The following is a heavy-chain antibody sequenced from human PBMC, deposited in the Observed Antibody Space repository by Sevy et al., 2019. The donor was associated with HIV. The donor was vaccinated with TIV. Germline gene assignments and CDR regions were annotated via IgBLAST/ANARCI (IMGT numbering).Heavy chain of an antibody. J-gene: IGHJ6*02. D-gene: IGHD2-2*01. CDR3: ARDNATVSRRGLRYYYYGTDV. V-gene: IGHV3-7*01. CDR2: INEDGTEK. Sequence: GGSLRLSCAASGFTFSTYWMSWFRQAPGKGLEWVANINEDGTEKFYVDSVKGRFTMSRDNAKNSLYLQMNSPRAEDAAVNYCARDNATVSRRGLRYYYYGTDVWGQGTTVTVSS. CDR1: GFTFSTYW.